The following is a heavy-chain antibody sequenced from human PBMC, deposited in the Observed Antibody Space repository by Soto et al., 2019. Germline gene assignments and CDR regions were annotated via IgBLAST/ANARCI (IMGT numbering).Heavy chain of an antibody. V-gene: IGHV1-18*01. Sequence: QIQLVQSGGEVKKPGASVKVSCKASGYTFTSYGISWVRQAPGQGLEWMGWISIYTGNTNYAEKFQGRVTMTTDTSTSTAYMELGSLRSDDTAVYYCARRFGYSTSYDSYYLDVWGKGTPVTVSS. J-gene: IGHJ6*03. CDR2: ISIYTGNT. D-gene: IGHD6-13*01. CDR3: ARRFGYSTSYDSYYLDV. CDR1: GYTFTSYG.